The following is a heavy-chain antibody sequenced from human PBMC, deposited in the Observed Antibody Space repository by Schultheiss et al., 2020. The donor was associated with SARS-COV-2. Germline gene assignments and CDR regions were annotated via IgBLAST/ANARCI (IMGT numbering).Heavy chain of an antibody. CDR2: ISYDGSNK. CDR3: ARDVTLVQGLIDYYGMDV. J-gene: IGHJ6*02. D-gene: IGHD3-10*01. Sequence: GGSLRLSCAASGFRFSNYAMHWVRQAPGKGLEWAALISYDGSNKYYADSVKGRFTISRDNSRNTLYLQMNSLKPEDTAVHYCARDVTLVQGLIDYYGMDVWGQGTTVTVSS. CDR1: GFRFSNYA. V-gene: IGHV3-30*04.